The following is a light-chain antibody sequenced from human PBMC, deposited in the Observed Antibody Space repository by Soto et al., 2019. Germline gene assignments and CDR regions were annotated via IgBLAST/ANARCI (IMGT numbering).Light chain of an antibody. CDR3: CSYGGSYV. CDR2: EVS. CDR1: SSDVGSYNL. V-gene: IGLV2-23*02. J-gene: IGLJ1*01. Sequence: QSVLTQPASVSGSPGQSITISCTGTSSDVGSYNLVSWYQQHPGKAPKVMIYEVSKRPSGVSNRFSGSKSGNTASLTISGLQAEDEADYYCCSYGGSYVLGPGTKVTVL.